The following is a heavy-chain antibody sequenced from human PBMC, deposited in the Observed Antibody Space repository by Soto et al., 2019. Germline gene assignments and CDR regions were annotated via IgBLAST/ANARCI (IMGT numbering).Heavy chain of an antibody. CDR3: AKDGFGGASDY. J-gene: IGHJ4*02. CDR2: ISGSGTNI. Sequence: EVQLLESGGGLAQPGGSLRLSCAASGFTFSSYAMHWVRQAPGRGLEWVSTISGSGTNIYYADSVQGRFTISRDNSQNKLFLQMSSLRVEDAATYYCAKDGFGGASDYWGQGTHVTVSS. D-gene: IGHD3-3*01. CDR1: GFTFSSYA. V-gene: IGHV3-23*01.